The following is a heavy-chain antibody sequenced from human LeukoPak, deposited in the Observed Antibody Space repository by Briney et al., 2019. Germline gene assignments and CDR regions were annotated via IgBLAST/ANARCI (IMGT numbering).Heavy chain of an antibody. Sequence: ASVKVSCKASGYTFISYDMHWVRQAPGQGLEWMGWMNPNSGNTGYAQKFQGRVTMTRNTSISTAYMELSSLRSEDTAVYYCARREFYGSVSFDPWGQGTLVTVSS. CDR3: ARREFYGSVSFDP. J-gene: IGHJ5*02. D-gene: IGHD3-10*01. CDR2: MNPNSGNT. CDR1: GYTFISYD. V-gene: IGHV1-8*01.